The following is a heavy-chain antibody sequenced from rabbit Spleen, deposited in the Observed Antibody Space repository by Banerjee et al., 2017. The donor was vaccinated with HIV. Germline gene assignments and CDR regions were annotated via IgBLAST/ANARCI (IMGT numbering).Heavy chain of an antibody. CDR2: IDTADNNT. Sequence: QEQLVESGGGLVQPEGSLTLTCKDSGFDFTNNTVCWVRQPLGKGLEWIGCIDTADNNTYYATWARGRFTISETSSTTVTLQMTSLTAADTATYFCAGDRDAGSVYYPNYFNVWGQGTLVTVS. D-gene: IGHD8-1*01. CDR1: GFDFTNNT. CDR3: AGDRDAGSVYYPNYFNV. J-gene: IGHJ4*01. V-gene: IGHV1S45*01.